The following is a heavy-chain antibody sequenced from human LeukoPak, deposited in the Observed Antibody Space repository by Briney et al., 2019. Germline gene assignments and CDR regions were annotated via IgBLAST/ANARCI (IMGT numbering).Heavy chain of an antibody. CDR3: ARGVGAAAGPFL. D-gene: IGHD6-13*01. CDR1: GGSISSYY. CDR2: IYYSGST. J-gene: IGHJ4*02. V-gene: IGHV4-59*01. Sequence: SETLSLTCTVSGGSISSYYWSWIRQPPGKGLEWIGYIYYSGSTNYNPSLKSRVTISVDTSKNQFSLKLSSVTAADTAVYYCARGVGAAAGPFLWGQGTLVTVSS.